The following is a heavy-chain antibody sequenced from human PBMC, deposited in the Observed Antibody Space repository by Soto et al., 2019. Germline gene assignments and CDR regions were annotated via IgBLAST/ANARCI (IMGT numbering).Heavy chain of an antibody. CDR3: ARFVCPTVLNRCYFDY. CDR2: INHSAST. J-gene: IGHJ4*02. Sequence: PSETLSLTCAVYGGSLSGYYWSWIRQPPGKALEWIGEINHSASTNYNPSLKSRVTISVDTSKNQFSLNLSSVTAADTAIYYCARFVCPTVLNRCYFDYWGQGTLVTVSS. D-gene: IGHD3-16*01. V-gene: IGHV4-34*01. CDR1: GGSLSGYY.